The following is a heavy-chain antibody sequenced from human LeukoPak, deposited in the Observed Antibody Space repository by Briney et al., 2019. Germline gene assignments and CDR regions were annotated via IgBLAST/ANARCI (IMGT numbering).Heavy chain of an antibody. Sequence: VASVKVSCKASGYTFTSYYMHWVRQAPGQGLEWMGIINPSGGSTSYAQKFQGRVTMTRNTSISTAYMELSSLRSEDTAVYYCAGGPYVRITGCNLRLSSFDPWGQGTLSPSPQ. CDR1: GYTFTSYY. CDR3: AGGPYVRITGCNLRLSSFDP. D-gene: IGHD1-14*01. V-gene: IGHV1-46*01. CDR2: INPSGGST. J-gene: IGHJ5*02.